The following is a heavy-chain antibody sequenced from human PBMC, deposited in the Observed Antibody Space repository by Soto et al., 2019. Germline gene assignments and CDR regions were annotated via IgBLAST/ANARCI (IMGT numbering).Heavy chain of an antibody. J-gene: IGHJ6*02. CDR3: ARDVGDVMSTIQGHGMDV. Sequence: XGSLRLSCLGSGFTFSNYGMHWVRQAPGKGLEWVAVQWFDGSNKFHTDSVQGRFTISRDNSQNTVYLQMNSLRAEDTAVYYCARDVGDVMSTIQGHGMDVWGQGTTVTVSS. V-gene: IGHV3-33*01. D-gene: IGHD5-12*01. CDR2: QWFDGSNK. CDR1: GFTFSNYG.